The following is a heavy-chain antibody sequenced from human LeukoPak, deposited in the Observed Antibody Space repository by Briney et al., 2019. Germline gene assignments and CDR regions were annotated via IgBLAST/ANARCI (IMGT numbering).Heavy chain of an antibody. V-gene: IGHV4-34*01. D-gene: IGHD3-10*01. CDR3: ARGLGSIWFGYMDV. CDR1: GGAFSGYY. CDR2: INHSGST. J-gene: IGHJ6*03. Sequence: SETLSLTCAVDGGAFSGYYWSWIRQPPGKGLEWIGEINHSGSTNHNPSLKSRVTISVDTSKNQFSLKLSSVTAADTAVYYCARGLGSIWFGYMDVWGKGTTVTVSS.